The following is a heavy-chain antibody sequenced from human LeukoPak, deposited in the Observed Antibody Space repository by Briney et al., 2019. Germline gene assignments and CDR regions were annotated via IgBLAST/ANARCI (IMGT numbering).Heavy chain of an antibody. CDR3: AKDFRIGYSAHFDY. CDR2: IYENGGTT. J-gene: IGHJ4*02. D-gene: IGHD2-21*01. CDR1: GFTFPSHA. V-gene: IGHV3-23*01. Sequence: SLGGLRLSWVGSGFTFPSHAKSWVRQAPEKGLEFVSGIYENGGTTYYADSVKGRFSISRDNSRNTLYLQMDSLRGEDTAVYYCAKDFRIGYSAHFDYWGQGALVTVSS.